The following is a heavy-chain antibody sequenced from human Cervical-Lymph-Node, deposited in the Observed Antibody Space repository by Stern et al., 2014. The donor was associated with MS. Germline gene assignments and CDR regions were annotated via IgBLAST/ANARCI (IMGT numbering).Heavy chain of an antibody. V-gene: IGHV5-51*03. CDR2: IYPDDSEP. CDR3: ARRGHGYMGIDY. CDR1: GYKFINNW. J-gene: IGHJ4*02. D-gene: IGHD5-24*01. Sequence: EGQLVESGAEVKKPGESLWISCEVSGYKFINNWIGWVRQMPRKGLEWKGIIYPDDSEPRYSPSFQGQVTILVDKSNTTAYLQWSTLKASDTALYYCARRGHGYMGIDYWGQGTPVTVSS.